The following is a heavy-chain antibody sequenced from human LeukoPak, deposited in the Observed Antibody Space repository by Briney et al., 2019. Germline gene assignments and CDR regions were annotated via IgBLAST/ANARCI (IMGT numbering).Heavy chain of an antibody. D-gene: IGHD3-22*01. CDR2: INPGGRST. Sequence: GASVKVSCKASGYTFTNYYIHWVRQAPGQGLEWMGIINPGGRSTSYAQKFQGRVTMTRDTSTSTAYMELSSLRSEDTAVYYCARVTYYYDSSGYTDYWGQGTLVTVSS. J-gene: IGHJ4*02. CDR1: GYTFTNYY. V-gene: IGHV1-46*01. CDR3: ARVTYYYDSSGYTDY.